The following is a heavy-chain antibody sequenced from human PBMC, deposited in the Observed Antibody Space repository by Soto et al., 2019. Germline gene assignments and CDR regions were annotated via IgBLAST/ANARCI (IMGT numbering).Heavy chain of an antibody. D-gene: IGHD3-16*01. V-gene: IGHV3-23*01. CDR2: ISGSAGKT. CDR1: GFTFSTYA. Sequence: AGSLRLSGAASGFTFSTYAMSWVRQAPGKGLEWVSAISGSAGKTYYADSVKGRFTIPRDNSKNTLYLQMNSLRADDTGVYYCAKEPRSNGYFDLWGRGTLVTVSS. CDR3: AKEPRSNGYFDL. J-gene: IGHJ2*01.